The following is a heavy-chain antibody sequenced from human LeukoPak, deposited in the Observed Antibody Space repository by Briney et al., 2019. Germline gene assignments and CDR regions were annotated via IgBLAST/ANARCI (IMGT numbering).Heavy chain of an antibody. CDR1: GGSISSSSYY. D-gene: IGHD6-13*01. J-gene: IGHJ4*02. CDR3: AREAIAAPYPDY. V-gene: IGHV4-39*07. Sequence: PSETLSLTCTVSGGSISSSSYYWGWIRQPPGKGLEWIGSIYYSGSTYYNPSLKSRVTISVDTSKNQFSLKLSSVTAADTAVYYCAREAIAAPYPDYWGRGTLVTVSS. CDR2: IYYSGST.